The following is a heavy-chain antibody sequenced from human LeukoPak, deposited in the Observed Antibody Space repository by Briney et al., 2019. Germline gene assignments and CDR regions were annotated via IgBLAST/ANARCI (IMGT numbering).Heavy chain of an antibody. Sequence: GASVKVSCKVSGYTLTELSMHWVRQAPGKGLEWMGGFDPEDGETIYAQKFQGRVTMTEDTSTDTAYMELSSLRSEDTAVYYCAAGGYSSGWSPLDYWGQGTLVTVSS. CDR3: AAGGYSSGWSPLDY. CDR1: GYTLTELS. J-gene: IGHJ4*02. D-gene: IGHD6-19*01. V-gene: IGHV1-24*01. CDR2: FDPEDGET.